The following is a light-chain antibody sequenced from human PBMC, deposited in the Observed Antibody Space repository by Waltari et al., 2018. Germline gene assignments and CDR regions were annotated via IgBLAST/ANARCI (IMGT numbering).Light chain of an antibody. CDR1: QSVRSY. CDR3: QQRSNWPIT. J-gene: IGKJ2*01. V-gene: IGKV3-11*01. CDR2: GAS. Sequence: EIVLTQSPATLPLSPGERATLSCRASQSVRSYLAWYQQKPGQAPRLPIYGASNRATGIPARFSGSGSGTDFTLTISSLEPEDFAVYYCQQRSNWPITFGQGTKLEIK.